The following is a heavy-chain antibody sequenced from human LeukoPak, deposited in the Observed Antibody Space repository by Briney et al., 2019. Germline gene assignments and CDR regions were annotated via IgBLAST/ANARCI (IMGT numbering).Heavy chain of an antibody. Sequence: GGSLRLSCAASGFTFSSYAMHWVRQAPGKGLEYVSAISSNGGSTYYANSVKGRFTISRDNSKNTLYLQMGSLRAEDMAVYYYARDVWGAYDSSLFDYWGQGTLVTVSS. D-gene: IGHD3-22*01. CDR3: ARDVWGAYDSSLFDY. CDR2: ISSNGGST. J-gene: IGHJ4*02. V-gene: IGHV3-64*01. CDR1: GFTFSSYA.